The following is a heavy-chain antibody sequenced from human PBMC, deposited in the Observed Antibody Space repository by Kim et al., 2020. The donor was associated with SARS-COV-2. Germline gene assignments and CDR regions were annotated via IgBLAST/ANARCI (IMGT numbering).Heavy chain of an antibody. CDR2: INAGNGNT. V-gene: IGHV1-3*01. J-gene: IGHJ3*02. CDR3: ARAYYYDSSGPLYDAFDI. Sequence: ASVKVSCKASGYTFPHYAVHWVRQAPGQRLQWMGWINAGNGNTKYSQKFQGRVTITRDTSANTAYMELRSLKSEDTAVYYCARAYYYDSSGPLYDAFDIWGQGARVTVSS. D-gene: IGHD3-22*01. CDR1: GYTFPHYA.